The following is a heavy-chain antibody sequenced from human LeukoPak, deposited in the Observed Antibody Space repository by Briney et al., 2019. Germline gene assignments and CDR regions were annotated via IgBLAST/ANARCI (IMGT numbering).Heavy chain of an antibody. CDR3: AGRGGYDSFDYYYYYMDV. Sequence: GESLKISCKGSGYSFTSYWIGWVRQMPGKGLEWMGIIYPGDSDTRYSPSFQGQVTISADKSIRTAYLQWSSLKASDTAMYYCAGRGGYDSFDYYYYYMDVWGKGTTVTVSS. D-gene: IGHD5-12*01. J-gene: IGHJ6*03. CDR2: IYPGDSDT. V-gene: IGHV5-51*01. CDR1: GYSFTSYW.